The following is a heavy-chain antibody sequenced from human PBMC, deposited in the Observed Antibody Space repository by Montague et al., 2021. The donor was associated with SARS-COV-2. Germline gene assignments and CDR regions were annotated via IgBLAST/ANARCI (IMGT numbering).Heavy chain of an antibody. CDR3: ARQGDQLLLEYWFDP. D-gene: IGHD2-2*01. Sequence: SETLSLTCTVSGGSISSSSYYWGWIRQPPGKGSEWIGSIYYSGSTHYNPSLKSRVTISVDTSKNQFSLKLSSVTAADTAVYYCARQGDQLLLEYWFDPWGQGTLVTVSS. J-gene: IGHJ5*02. CDR1: GGSISSSSYY. CDR2: IYYSGST. V-gene: IGHV4-39*01.